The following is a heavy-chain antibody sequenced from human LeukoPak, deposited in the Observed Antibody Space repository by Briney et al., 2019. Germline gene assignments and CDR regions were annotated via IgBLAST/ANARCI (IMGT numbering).Heavy chain of an antibody. V-gene: IGHV3-48*04. CDR2: ISSSSSTI. J-gene: IGHJ3*02. D-gene: IGHD6-13*01. CDR3: ARGIAAAGSDAFDI. CDR1: GFTFSSYS. Sequence: GGSLSLSCAASGFTFSSYSMNWVRQAPGKGLEWVSYISSSSSTIYYADSVKGRFTISRDNAKNSLYLQMNSLRAEDTAVYYCARGIAAAGSDAFDIWGQGTMVTVSS.